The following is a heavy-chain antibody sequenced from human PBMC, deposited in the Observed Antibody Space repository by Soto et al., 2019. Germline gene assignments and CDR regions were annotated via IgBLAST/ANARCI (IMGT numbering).Heavy chain of an antibody. CDR3: AAGTNREWYTY. V-gene: IGHV3-23*01. CDR1: GFTFSSYA. Sequence: VGSLRLSCAASGFTFSSYAMSWVRQTPGKGLEWVSLFSGSGGDTYYADSVKGRLTISRDNSKNTLYLQMNSLGAEDTAVYYCAAGTNREWYTYWGQGTLVTVAS. D-gene: IGHD1-1*01. J-gene: IGHJ4*02. CDR2: FSGSGGDT.